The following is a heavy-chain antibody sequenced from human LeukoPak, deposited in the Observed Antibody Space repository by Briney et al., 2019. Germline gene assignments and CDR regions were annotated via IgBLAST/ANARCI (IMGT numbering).Heavy chain of an antibody. V-gene: IGHV4-59*01. D-gene: IGHD1-20*01. Sequence: SETLSLTCTVSGGSISSYYWSWIRQPPGKGLEWIGYIYYSGSTNYNPSPKSRVTISVDTSKNQFSLKLSSVTAADTAVYYCARVGNWNDGWFDPWGQGTLVTASS. CDR2: IYYSGST. CDR3: ARVGNWNDGWFDP. CDR1: GGSISSYY. J-gene: IGHJ5*02.